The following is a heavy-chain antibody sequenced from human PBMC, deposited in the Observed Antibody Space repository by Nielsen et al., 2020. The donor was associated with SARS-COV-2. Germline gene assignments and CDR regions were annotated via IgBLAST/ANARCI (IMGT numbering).Heavy chain of an antibody. J-gene: IGHJ4*02. V-gene: IGHV5-10-1*01. CDR1: GYSFTSYW. CDR3: AGTLTIFGVAPTLDY. Sequence: GESLKISCQGSGYSFTSYWISWVRQMPGKGLEWMGRIDPSDSYTNYNPSLQSRVTISLDTSKKQFSLRLSSLTAADTAVYYCAGTLTIFGVAPTLDYWGQGTLVTVSS. CDR2: IDPSDSYT. D-gene: IGHD3-3*01.